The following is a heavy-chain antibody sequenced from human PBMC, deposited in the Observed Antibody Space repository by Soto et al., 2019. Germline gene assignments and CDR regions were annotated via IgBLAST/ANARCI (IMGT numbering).Heavy chain of an antibody. J-gene: IGHJ5*02. D-gene: IGHD6-19*01. V-gene: IGHV3-23*01. CDR1: GFTFSSYA. CDR2: ISGSGGST. CDR3: AKDPRKYSSGWRSTWLDP. Sequence: PGGSXRLSCAASGFTFSSYAMSWLRQAPGKGLEWVSAISGSGGSTYYADSVKGRFTISRDNSKNTLYLQMNSLRAEDTAVYYCAKDPRKYSSGWRSTWLDPWGQGTLVTGSS.